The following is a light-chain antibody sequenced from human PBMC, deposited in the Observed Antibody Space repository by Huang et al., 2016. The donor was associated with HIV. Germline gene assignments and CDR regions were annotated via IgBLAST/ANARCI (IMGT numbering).Light chain of an antibody. V-gene: IGKV2D-29*02. Sequence: IVMTQTPLSLSVTPGQPASVSCKSSQSLLHSDGQTHLYWFLQKPGQSTRLLFYAVCNRFSGVSDRFSGSVSGADFTLTISRVEAEDVGIYYCMQAVQYPFTFGPGTKLDIK. CDR1: QSLLHSDGQTH. CDR3: MQAVQYPFT. CDR2: AVC. J-gene: IGKJ3*01.